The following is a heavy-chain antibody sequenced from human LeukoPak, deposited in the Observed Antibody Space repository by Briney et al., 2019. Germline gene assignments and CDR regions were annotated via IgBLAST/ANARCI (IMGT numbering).Heavy chain of an antibody. CDR1: GESFSGYY. D-gene: IGHD3-10*01. Sequence: PSETLSLTCAVYGESFSGYYWSWIRQPPGKGLEWIGEINHSGSTNYNPSLKSRVTISVDTSKNQFSLKLSSVTAADTAVYYCARVEVNYGSGSYYPFDYWGQGTLVTVSS. CDR2: INHSGST. CDR3: ARVEVNYGSGSYYPFDY. J-gene: IGHJ4*02. V-gene: IGHV4-34*01.